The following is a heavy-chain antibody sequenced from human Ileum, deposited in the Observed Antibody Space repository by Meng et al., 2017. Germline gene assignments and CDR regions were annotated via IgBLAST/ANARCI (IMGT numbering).Heavy chain of an antibody. Sequence: GGSLRLSCEASGFAVSNNYVTWVRQAPGKTLEWVSVIYADGRTFFADSVEGRFTLSRDSFKNTVYLQMNSLRPEDTAVYFCARDTPTPSSGGYLDSWGQGTLVTVSS. CDR1: GFAVSNNY. J-gene: IGHJ4*02. D-gene: IGHD3-22*01. CDR3: ARDTPTPSSGGYLDS. V-gene: IGHV3-66*02. CDR2: IYADGRT.